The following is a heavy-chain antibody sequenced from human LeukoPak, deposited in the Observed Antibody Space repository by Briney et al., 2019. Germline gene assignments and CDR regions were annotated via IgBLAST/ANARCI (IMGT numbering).Heavy chain of an antibody. V-gene: IGHV4-59*08. Sequence: SETLSLTCTVSGGSISSYYWSWLRQPPGKGLEWIGYIYYSGSTNYNPSLKSRVTISVDTSKNQFSLKLSSVTAADTAVYYCARVRMTTVTSPGYYYGMDVWGQGTTVTVSS. CDR2: IYYSGST. CDR1: GGSISSYY. D-gene: IGHD4-17*01. J-gene: IGHJ6*02. CDR3: ARVRMTTVTSPGYYYGMDV.